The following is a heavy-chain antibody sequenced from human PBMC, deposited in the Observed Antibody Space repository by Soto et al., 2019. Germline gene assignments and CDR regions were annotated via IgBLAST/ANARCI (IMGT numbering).Heavy chain of an antibody. J-gene: IGHJ6*02. CDR1: GFTFDDYA. V-gene: IGHV3-9*01. CDR3: AKDQTSVLVPAANHGMDV. D-gene: IGHD2-2*01. CDR2: ISWNSGSI. Sequence: SLRLSCAASGFTFDDYAMHWVRQAPGKGLEWVSGISWNSGSIGYADSVKGRFTISRDNAKNSLYLQMNSLRAEDTALYYCAKDQTSVLVPAANHGMDVWGQGTTVTVSS.